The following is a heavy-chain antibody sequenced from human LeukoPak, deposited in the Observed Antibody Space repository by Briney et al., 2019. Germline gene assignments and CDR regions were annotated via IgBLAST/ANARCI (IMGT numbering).Heavy chain of an antibody. J-gene: IGHJ5*02. CDR2: IWYDGSNK. Sequence: GGSLRLSCAAPGITFSSFGMHWLRQAPGKGLEWVAFIWYDGSNKYYADSGKGRFTISRDNSKNTLYLQMNSLRAEDTAVYYCARDGTLTAGPFDPWGRGTLVTVSS. CDR1: GITFSSFG. D-gene: IGHD1-1*01. CDR3: ARDGTLTAGPFDP. V-gene: IGHV3-33*01.